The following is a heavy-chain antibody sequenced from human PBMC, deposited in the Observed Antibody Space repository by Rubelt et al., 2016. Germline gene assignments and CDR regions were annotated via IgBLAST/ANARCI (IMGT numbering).Heavy chain of an antibody. V-gene: IGHV4-39*07. CDR3: ARVLSTVTTFDY. D-gene: IGHD4-17*01. Sequence: QLQLQESGPGLVKPSETLSLTCTVSGGSISSSSYYWGWIRQPPGKGLEWIGEIYHSGSTNYNPSLKSRVTISVDKSQNQFSLKLSSVTAADTAVYYCARVLSTVTTFDYWGQGTLVTVSS. CDR1: GGSISSSSYY. CDR2: IYHSGST. J-gene: IGHJ4*02.